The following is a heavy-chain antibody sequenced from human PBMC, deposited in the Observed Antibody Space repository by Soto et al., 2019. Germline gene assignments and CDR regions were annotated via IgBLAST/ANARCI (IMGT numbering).Heavy chain of an antibody. CDR1: RYTLTSYD. J-gene: IGHJ4*02. CDR2: MNTHSGNT. CDR3: AGTLYGDNVDW. V-gene: IGHV1-8*01. Sequence: SVTVSCKASRYTLTSYDSNWVRQATGQGLEWMGWMNTHSGNTGYAQKFQGRVTMTRNTSIRTDYMELSSLRSEDTFVYYCAGTLYGDNVDWWGQETMVTVSS. D-gene: IGHD4-17*01.